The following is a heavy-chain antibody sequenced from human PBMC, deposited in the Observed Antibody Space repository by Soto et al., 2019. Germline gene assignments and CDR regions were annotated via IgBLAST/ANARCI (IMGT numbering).Heavy chain of an antibody. CDR2: INKNGFTI. J-gene: IGHJ4*02. V-gene: IGHV3-48*02. CDR1: GFTLTTYS. D-gene: IGHD6-19*01. CDR3: ARGAVTGTSLFDY. Sequence: GSLRLAGSVSGFTLTTYSMNWVRQAPGKGLEWISFINKNGFTIYYADSVKGRFTISRDYAKNSLYLQMDSLRHEDTAVYYCARGAVTGTSLFDYWGLGTLVTVYS.